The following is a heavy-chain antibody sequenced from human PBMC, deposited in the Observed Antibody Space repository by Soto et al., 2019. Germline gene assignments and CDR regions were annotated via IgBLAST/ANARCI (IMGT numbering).Heavy chain of an antibody. Sequence: ASVKVSCKASGYTFTSYAMHWVRQAPGQRLEWMGWINAGNGNTKYSQKFQGRVTITRDTSASTAYMELSSLRSEDTAVYYCASSATTAVYYFGMDVWGEGTTVTVSS. CDR1: GYTFTSYA. V-gene: IGHV1-3*01. D-gene: IGHD1-26*01. J-gene: IGHJ6*02. CDR2: INAGNGNT. CDR3: ASSATTAVYYFGMDV.